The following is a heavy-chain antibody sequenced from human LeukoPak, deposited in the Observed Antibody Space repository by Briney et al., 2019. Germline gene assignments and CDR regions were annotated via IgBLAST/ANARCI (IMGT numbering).Heavy chain of an antibody. CDR2: IYNSGST. CDR1: GGSFSGSN. V-gene: IGHV4-34*01. CDR3: ARDRDLDSSPSFDI. Sequence: SETLSLTCAVYGGSFSGSNWSWIRRPPGKGLEWIGEIYNSGSTIYNPSLKSRVTISVDTSKNQLSLNLNSVTAADTAVYYCARDRDLDSSPSFDIWGQGTMLTVSS. J-gene: IGHJ3*02. D-gene: IGHD3-22*01.